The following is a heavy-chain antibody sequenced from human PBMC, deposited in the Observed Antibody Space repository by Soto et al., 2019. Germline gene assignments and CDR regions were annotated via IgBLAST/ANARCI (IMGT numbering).Heavy chain of an antibody. CDR3: LRDQRHWNEFADQ. CDR2: ISQDGAIA. D-gene: IGHD1-1*01. CDR1: EFAFGSYW. Sequence: VQLVESGGGLVQPGWSLRLSCAASEFAFGSYWMHWVRQAPGKGLVWVSRISQDGAIATQADSVKGRFTISRDNAKNTLFLKMNSPRADDTAVYYCLRDQRHWNEFADQWGQGTLVTVSS. J-gene: IGHJ4*02. V-gene: IGHV3-74*01.